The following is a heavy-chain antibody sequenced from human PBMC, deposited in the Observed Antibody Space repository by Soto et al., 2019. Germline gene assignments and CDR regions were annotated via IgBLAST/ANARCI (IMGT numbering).Heavy chain of an antibody. CDR3: ASSTYNWKDDDAFDI. D-gene: IGHD1-20*01. Sequence: SVKVSCKASGYTFTSYGISWVRQAPGQGLEWMGRIIPILGIANYAQKFQGRVTITADKSTSTAYMELSSLRSEDTAVYYCASSTYNWKDDDAFDIWGQGTMVTVSS. J-gene: IGHJ3*02. V-gene: IGHV1-69*04. CDR1: GYTFTSYG. CDR2: IIPILGIA.